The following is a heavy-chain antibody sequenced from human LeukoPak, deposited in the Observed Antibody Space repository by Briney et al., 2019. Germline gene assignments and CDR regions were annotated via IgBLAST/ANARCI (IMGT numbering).Heavy chain of an antibody. CDR2: INTDGRST. Sequence: PGGSLRLSCAASGFTFSNFWLHWVRQVPGKGLVWVSRINTDGRSTAYADSVKGRFTISRDNAKNSLYLQMNSLRAEDTAVYYCAREATGTGGIYYYYGMDVWGQGTTVTVSS. CDR1: GFTFSNFW. D-gene: IGHD1-14*01. V-gene: IGHV3-74*01. CDR3: AREATGTGGIYYYYGMDV. J-gene: IGHJ6*02.